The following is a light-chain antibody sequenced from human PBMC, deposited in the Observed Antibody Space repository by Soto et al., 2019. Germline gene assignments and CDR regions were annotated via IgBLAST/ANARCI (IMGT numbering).Light chain of an antibody. CDR2: TAS. V-gene: IGKV3D-20*02. CDR1: QSVGNNY. CDR3: QQRGKWPST. Sequence: EIVLTQSPGTLSLSPGERATLSCRASQSVGNNYLAWYQQKPGQAPRLLIYTASIRATGIPDRFSGSGSGTDFTLTISRLEPEDFAVYYCQQRGKWPSTFGPGTKVE. J-gene: IGKJ2*02.